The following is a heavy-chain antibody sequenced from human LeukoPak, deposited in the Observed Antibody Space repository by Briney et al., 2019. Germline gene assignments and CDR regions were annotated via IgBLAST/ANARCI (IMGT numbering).Heavy chain of an antibody. V-gene: IGHV4-59*08. CDR1: GGSISSHY. CDR3: ARHRYTSSSSYFDF. J-gene: IGHJ4*02. CDR2: IYYSGST. D-gene: IGHD6-6*01. Sequence: PSETLSLTCTVSGGSISSHYWSWIRQPPGKGLEWIGYIYYSGSTNYNPSLKSRVTISVDTSKNQFSLKLSSVTAADTAVYYCARHRYTSSSSYFDFWGQGTLVTVSS.